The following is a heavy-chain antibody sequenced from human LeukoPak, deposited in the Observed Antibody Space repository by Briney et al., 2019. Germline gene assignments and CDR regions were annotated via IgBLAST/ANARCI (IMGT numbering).Heavy chain of an antibody. CDR2: ISPYNGNT. Sequence: GASVKVSCKASGYTFPNYGVTWVRQAPGQGLEWMGWISPYNGNTNYAQKLQGRVTITTDTSTSTVYMELRTLISDDTAVYYCARVKDRFSGSYYVGSGFDIWGQGTTVTASS. CDR3: ARVKDRFSGSYYVGSGFDI. J-gene: IGHJ3*02. V-gene: IGHV1-18*01. D-gene: IGHD1-26*01. CDR1: GYTFPNYG.